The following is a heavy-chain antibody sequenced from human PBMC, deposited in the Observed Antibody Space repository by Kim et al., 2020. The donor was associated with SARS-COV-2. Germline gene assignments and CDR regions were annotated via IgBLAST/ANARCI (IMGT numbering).Heavy chain of an antibody. CDR2: ISYDGSNK. D-gene: IGHD6-13*01. CDR3: AKDLRSSSWSFDY. Sequence: GGSLRLSCAAPGFTFSSYGMHWVRQAPGKGLEWVAVISYDGSNKYYADSVKGRFTISRDNSKNTLYLQMNSLRAEDTAVYYCAKDLRSSSWSFDYWGQGTLVTVSS. CDR1: GFTFSSYG. V-gene: IGHV3-30*18. J-gene: IGHJ4*02.